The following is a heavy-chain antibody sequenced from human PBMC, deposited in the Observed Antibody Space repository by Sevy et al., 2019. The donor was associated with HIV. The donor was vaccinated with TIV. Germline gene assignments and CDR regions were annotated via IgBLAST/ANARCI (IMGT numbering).Heavy chain of an antibody. D-gene: IGHD1-26*01. Sequence: SETLSLTCTLSGGSISSYYWSWIRQPPGKGLEWIGYIYYSGSTNYNPSLKSRVTISVDTSKNQFSLKLSSVTAADTAVYYCARAEGATYYFDYWGQGTLVTVSS. V-gene: IGHV4-59*01. CDR2: IYYSGST. J-gene: IGHJ4*02. CDR1: GGSISSYY. CDR3: ARAEGATYYFDY.